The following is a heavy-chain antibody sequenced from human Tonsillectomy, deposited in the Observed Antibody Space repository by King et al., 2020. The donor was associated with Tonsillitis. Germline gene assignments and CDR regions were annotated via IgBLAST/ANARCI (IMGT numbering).Heavy chain of an antibody. J-gene: IGHJ6*02. CDR2: ISSSSSFI. Sequence: EVQLVESGGGLVKPGGSLRLSCAASGFTFSSYSMNWVRQAPGKGLEWVSSISSSSSFIYYADSVKGRFTISRDNAKNSLYLQMNSLRAEDTAVYYCARVPRRQDIVAPMDVWGQGTTVTVSS. CDR3: ARVPRRQDIVAPMDV. CDR1: GFTFSSYS. V-gene: IGHV3-21*01. D-gene: IGHD2-15*01.